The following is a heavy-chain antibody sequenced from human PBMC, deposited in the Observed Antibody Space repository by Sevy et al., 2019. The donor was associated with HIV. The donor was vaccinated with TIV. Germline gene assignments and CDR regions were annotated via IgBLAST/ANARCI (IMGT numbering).Heavy chain of an antibody. J-gene: IGHJ4*02. D-gene: IGHD1-26*01. V-gene: IGHV3-21*01. CDR3: ARETYSGSWAVLDY. CDR1: GFTFSSYS. CDR2: ISGDSSHI. Sequence: GGSLRLSCSASGFTFSSYSINWVRQAPGKGLEWVSSISGDSSHIYYSDSLKGRSTISRDNAKNSVYLQMNSLRAEGTAGYYCARETYSGSWAVLDYWGLGTLVTVSS.